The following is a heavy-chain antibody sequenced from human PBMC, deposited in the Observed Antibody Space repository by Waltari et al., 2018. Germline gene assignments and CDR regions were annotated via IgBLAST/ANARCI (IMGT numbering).Heavy chain of an antibody. V-gene: IGHV3-21*01. CDR2: ISSTGSYT. J-gene: IGHJ4*02. CDR3: ARGGWGFYLDD. CDR1: GFTFSSYS. Sequence: EVQLVESGGGLVKPGGSLRCSRPALGFTFSSYSMNWDRQAPGKGLEWVSSISSTGSYTHYADSVKGRFSISRDNAKNSLYLQMNSLRAEDTAVYYCARGGWGFYLDDWGQGTLVT. D-gene: IGHD7-27*01.